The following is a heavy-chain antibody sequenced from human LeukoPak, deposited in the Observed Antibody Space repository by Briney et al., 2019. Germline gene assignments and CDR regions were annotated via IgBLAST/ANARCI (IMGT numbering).Heavy chain of an antibody. Sequence: GESLKISSKGSRYSFFTYWISWVREMPGKGPEWMGRIDPGDSFMKYRPSLEGRVTISVDKSLSTVYLRWSSLKASDTAIYYCARDGGGVSSWVSRWGQGTLVTVSS. CDR3: ARDGGGVSSWVSR. CDR2: IDPGDSFM. D-gene: IGHD2-8*02. V-gene: IGHV5-10-1*01. J-gene: IGHJ4*02. CDR1: RYSFFTYW.